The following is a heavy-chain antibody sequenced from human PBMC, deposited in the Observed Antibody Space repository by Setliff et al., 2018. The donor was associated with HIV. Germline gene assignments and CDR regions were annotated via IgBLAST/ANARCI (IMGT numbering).Heavy chain of an antibody. CDR2: INHSGST. D-gene: IGHD3-10*01. Sequence: KPSETLSLTCAVYGGSFSGYYWSWIRQPPGKGLEWIGEINHSGSTNYNPSLKSRVTISVDTSKNQFSLKLSSVTAADTAVYYCARPYGSGTKKYRWWYFDYWGQGTLVTVSS. CDR1: GGSFSGYY. V-gene: IGHV4-34*01. J-gene: IGHJ4*02. CDR3: ARPYGSGTKKYRWWYFDY.